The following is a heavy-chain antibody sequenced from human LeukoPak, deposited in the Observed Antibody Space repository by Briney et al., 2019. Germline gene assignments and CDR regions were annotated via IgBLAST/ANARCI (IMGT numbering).Heavy chain of an antibody. CDR1: GFTFSSYG. V-gene: IGHV3-30*02. CDR2: IRYDGNSE. Sequence: PGGSLRLSCAASGFTFSSYGMHWVRQAPGKGLEWVAFIRYDGNSEFYVDSVKGRFTISRDNSKNTLYLQMNSLRVEDTAVYYCAERDAAGLDYWGQGTLVTVSS. CDR3: AERDAAGLDY. J-gene: IGHJ4*02. D-gene: IGHD6-13*01.